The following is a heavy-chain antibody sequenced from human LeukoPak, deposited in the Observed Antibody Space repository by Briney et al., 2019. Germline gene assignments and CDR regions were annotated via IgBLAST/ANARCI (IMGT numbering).Heavy chain of an antibody. V-gene: IGHV3-23*01. J-gene: IGHJ4*02. Sequence: HSGGSLRLSCAASGFTFSSYAMTWVRQAPGKGLEWVSAISGSGGSTYYADSVKGRFTISRDNSKNPLYLQMNSLRAEDTAVYYCAKDLLARPDYWGQGTLVTVSS. CDR3: AKDLLARPDY. CDR1: GFTFSSYA. CDR2: ISGSGGST. D-gene: IGHD2/OR15-2a*01.